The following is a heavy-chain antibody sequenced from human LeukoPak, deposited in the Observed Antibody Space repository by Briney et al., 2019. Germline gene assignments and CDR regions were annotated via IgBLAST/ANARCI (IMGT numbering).Heavy chain of an antibody. CDR2: IYYSGST. J-gene: IGHJ6*03. V-gene: IGHV4-59*01. CDR1: GDSISSYY. Sequence: PSETLSLTCTVSGDSISSYYWSWIRQPPGKGLEWIGYIYYSGSTNHNPSLKSRVTISVDTSKNQFSLKLSSVTAADTAVYYCARGHYYMDVWGKGTTVTVSS. CDR3: ARGHYYMDV.